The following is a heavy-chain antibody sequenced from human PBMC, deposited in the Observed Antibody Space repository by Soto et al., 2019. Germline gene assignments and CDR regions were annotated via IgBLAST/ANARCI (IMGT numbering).Heavy chain of an antibody. CDR1: GFTFSSYA. CDR3: ARVAVAGSRAEYFQH. V-gene: IGHV3-30-3*01. Sequence: QVQLVESGGGVVQPGRSLRLSCAASGFTFSSYAMHWVRQAPGKGLEWVAVISYDGSNKYYADSVKGRFTISRDNSKNTLYLQMNSLRAEDTAVYYCARVAVAGSRAEYFQHWGQGTLVTVSS. J-gene: IGHJ1*01. CDR2: ISYDGSNK. D-gene: IGHD6-19*01.